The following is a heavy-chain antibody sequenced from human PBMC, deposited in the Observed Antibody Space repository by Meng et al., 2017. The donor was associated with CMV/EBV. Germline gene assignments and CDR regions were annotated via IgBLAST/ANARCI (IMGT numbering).Heavy chain of an antibody. Sequence: GESLKISCAASGFTVSSNYMSWVRQAPGKGLEWVAFIRYDGSNKYYADSVKGRFTISRDNSKNTLYLQMNSLRAEDTAVYYCARGNTINSGSYFYYFDYWGQGTLVTVPQ. CDR1: GFTVSSNY. CDR2: IRYDGSNK. V-gene: IGHV3-30*02. J-gene: IGHJ4*02. CDR3: ARGNTINSGSYFYYFDY. D-gene: IGHD1-26*01.